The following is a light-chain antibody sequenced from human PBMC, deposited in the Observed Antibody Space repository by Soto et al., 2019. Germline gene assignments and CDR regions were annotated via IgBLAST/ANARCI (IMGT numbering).Light chain of an antibody. J-gene: IGKJ3*01. CDR1: QSVGSTY. CDR2: GAS. Sequence: EIVLTQSPGTLSLSPGDRATLSCRASQSVGSTYLVWYQQKPGQAPRLLIYGASNRATGIPDRFSGSGSGTDFTLTVTRLEPDDFAVYYCKQYNSAPFTFGPGTKVELK. CDR3: KQYNSAPFT. V-gene: IGKV3-20*01.